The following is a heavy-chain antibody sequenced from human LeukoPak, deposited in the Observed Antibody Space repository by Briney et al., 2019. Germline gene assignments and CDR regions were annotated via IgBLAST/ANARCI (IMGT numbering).Heavy chain of an antibody. CDR3: ARSWYYYDSSGYYLGEYYFDY. D-gene: IGHD3-22*01. CDR1: GGSISSSSYY. J-gene: IGHJ4*02. Sequence: SETLSLTCTVSGGSISSSSYYWGWIRQPPGKGLEWIGSIYYSGSTYYNPSLKSRVTISVDTSKNQFSLKLSSVTAADTAVYYCARSWYYYDSSGYYLGEYYFDYWGQGTLVTVSS. V-gene: IGHV4-39*01. CDR2: IYYSGST.